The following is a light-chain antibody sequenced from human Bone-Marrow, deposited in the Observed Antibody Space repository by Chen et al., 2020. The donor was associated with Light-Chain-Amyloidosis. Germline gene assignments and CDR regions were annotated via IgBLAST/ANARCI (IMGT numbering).Light chain of an antibody. Sequence: QSDLTQPASVSGSPGQTITISCNGSNRDAGGYKYVSWYQQQPGEAPILTVYDVSNRPLGISNRVSVPKCGNTASLTIAGLRAEDGAIYDCSANGGDVTWVFGGVT. CDR1: NRDAGGYKY. V-gene: IGLV2-14*03. CDR3: SANGGDVTWV. CDR2: DVS. J-gene: IGLJ3*02.